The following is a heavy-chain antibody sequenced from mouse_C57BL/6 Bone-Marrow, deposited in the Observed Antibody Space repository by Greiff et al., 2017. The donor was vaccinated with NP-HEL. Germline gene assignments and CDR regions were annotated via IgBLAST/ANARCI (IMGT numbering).Heavy chain of an antibody. CDR1: GYTFTSYW. J-gene: IGHJ4*01. D-gene: IGHD6-1*01. V-gene: IGHV1-64*01. Sequence: VQLQQPGAELVKPGASVKLSCKASGYTFTSYWMHWVKQRPGQGLEWIGMIHPNSGSTNYNEKFKSKATLTVDKSSSTAYMQLSSLTSEDSAVYYCARCGALYAMDYWGQGTSVTVSS. CDR3: ARCGALYAMDY. CDR2: IHPNSGST.